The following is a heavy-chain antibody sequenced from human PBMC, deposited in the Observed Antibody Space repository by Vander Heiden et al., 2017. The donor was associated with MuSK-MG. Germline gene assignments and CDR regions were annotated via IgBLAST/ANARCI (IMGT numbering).Heavy chain of an antibody. CDR2: ISNRSDYR. D-gene: IGHD3-3*01. J-gene: IGHJ4*02. CDR1: GFIFSNFT. CDR3: ATSWGRYDFWSGFYSPHYFDQ. Sequence: EVPLVESGGGLAKPGGSLTLSCAVAGFIFSNFTMTWVRQAPGKGLEWVSSISNRSDYRYYADSVKGRFTVSRDNAKNSLYLQIDSLRAEDTAVYYCATSWGRYDFWSGFYSPHYFDQWGRGTLVTVSS. V-gene: IGHV3-21*06.